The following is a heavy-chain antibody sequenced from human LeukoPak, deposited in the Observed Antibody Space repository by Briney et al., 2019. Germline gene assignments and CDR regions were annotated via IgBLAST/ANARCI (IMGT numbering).Heavy chain of an antibody. CDR3: ARHLSRYGDYLTRYYYGMDV. D-gene: IGHD4-17*01. J-gene: IGHJ6*02. CDR1: GYIFTSYS. CDR2: IYPYDSEI. Sequence: GEFPKISCKGSGYIFTSYSIAWVRQMPGKGLEWMGVIYPYDSEIRYSPSFQGQVTISADKSISTAYLQWSSLKASDTAMYYCARHLSRYGDYLTRYYYGMDVWGQGTTVTVSS. V-gene: IGHV5-51*01.